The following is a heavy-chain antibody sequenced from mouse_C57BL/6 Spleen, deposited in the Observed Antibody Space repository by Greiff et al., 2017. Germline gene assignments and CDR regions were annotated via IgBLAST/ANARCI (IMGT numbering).Heavy chain of an antibody. Sequence: DVKLVESGGGLVQPGGSLSLSCAASGFTFTDYYMSWVRQPPGKALEWLGFIRNKANGYTTEYSASVKGRFTISRDNSQSILYLQMNALRAEDSATYYCARSSDGYPGFAYWGQGTLVTVSA. CDR2: IRNKANGYTT. CDR1: GFTFTDYY. CDR3: ARSSDGYPGFAY. J-gene: IGHJ3*01. V-gene: IGHV7-3*01. D-gene: IGHD2-3*01.